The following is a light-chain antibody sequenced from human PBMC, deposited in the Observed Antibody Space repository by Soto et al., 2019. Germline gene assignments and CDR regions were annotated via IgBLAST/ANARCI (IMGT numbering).Light chain of an antibody. CDR2: LGS. CDR1: QSLLHSNGYNY. Sequence: DIVMTQSPLSLPVTPGEPASISCRSSQSLLHSNGYNYLDWYLQKPGQSPQLLIYLGSNRASGVPDRFSGSGSGTDFTLKISRVEAEDVGVYYCMQPLQSLTFGQGTKVESK. CDR3: MQPLQSLT. J-gene: IGKJ1*01. V-gene: IGKV2-28*01.